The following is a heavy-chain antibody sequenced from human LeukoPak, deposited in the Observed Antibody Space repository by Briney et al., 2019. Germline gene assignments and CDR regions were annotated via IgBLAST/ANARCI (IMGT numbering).Heavy chain of an antibody. CDR1: GFTFSDYY. J-gene: IGHJ4*02. V-gene: IGHV3-11*05. D-gene: IGHD2-2*01. CDR2: ISSSSSYT. CDR3: AKEGGKYCSSTSCYWDY. Sequence: GGSLRLSCAASGFTFSDYYMSWIRQAPGKGLEWVSYISSSSSYTNYADSVKGRFTISRDNAKNSLYLQMNSLRAEDTALYYCAKEGGKYCSSTSCYWDYWGQGTLVTVSS.